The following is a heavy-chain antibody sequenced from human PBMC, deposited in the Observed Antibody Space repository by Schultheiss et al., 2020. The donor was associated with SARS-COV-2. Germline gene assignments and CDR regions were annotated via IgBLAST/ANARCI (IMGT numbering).Heavy chain of an antibody. CDR3: ARNSLRYFDWLLSLLDY. J-gene: IGHJ4*02. D-gene: IGHD3-9*01. CDR2: ISTDGGT. V-gene: IGHV3-30*03. Sequence: GGSLRLSCAASGITFSAHGMHWVRQAPGQGLEWVAGISTDGGTYYADSVKGRFTISRDNSKNTLYLQMNSLRAEDTAVYYCARNSLRYFDWLLSLLDYWGQGTLVTVSS. CDR1: GITFSAHG.